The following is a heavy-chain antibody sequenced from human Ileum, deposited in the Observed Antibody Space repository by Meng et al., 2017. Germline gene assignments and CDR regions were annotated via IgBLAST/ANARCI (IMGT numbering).Heavy chain of an antibody. CDR2: VYDGEAP. V-gene: IGHV4-4*08. CDR3: AASLDGSRFDP. CDR1: GDSLIAYN. D-gene: IGHD2-2*03. Sequence: QVLLQESGPGLVKPSETLFLTCSVSGDSLIAYNWNWIRQAPGKGLEWLGYVYDGEAPNYNPSLQSRLTISMDKSANQFSLRLTSVTAADTAVYYCAASLDGSRFDPWGQGTLVTVSS. J-gene: IGHJ5*02.